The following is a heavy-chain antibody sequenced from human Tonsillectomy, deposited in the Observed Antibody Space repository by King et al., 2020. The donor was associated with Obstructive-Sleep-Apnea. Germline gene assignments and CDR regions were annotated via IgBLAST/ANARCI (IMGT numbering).Heavy chain of an antibody. CDR3: ARDSTNQLWWFDY. J-gene: IGHJ4*02. V-gene: IGHV3-66*01. CDR1: GFTVSSNY. CDR2: IYSGGST. D-gene: IGHD2-8*02. Sequence: VQLVESGGGLVQPGGSLRLSCAASGFTVSSNYMSLVPQAPGKGLEWVSVIYSGGSTLYAASGKGRFTISRDNSTNTLSLQMNSRRAEDTAVYYCARDSTNQLWWFDYWGQGTLVTVSS.